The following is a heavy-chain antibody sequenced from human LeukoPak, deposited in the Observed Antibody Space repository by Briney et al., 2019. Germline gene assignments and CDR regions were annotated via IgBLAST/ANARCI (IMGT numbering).Heavy chain of an antibody. D-gene: IGHD5-18*01. J-gene: IGHJ4*02. CDR3: ARDNGYRNGHAFDF. V-gene: IGHV3-30-3*01. CDR1: GFTFSSHS. Sequence: SGTSLRLSCAASGFTFSSHSIHCVRQAPGKGLEWVALISYDGGNKYYADSVEGRFTISRDNSKHTLYLQVNSLRGEDTGVYYCARDNGYRNGHAFDFWGQGTLVTVSS. CDR2: ISYDGGNK.